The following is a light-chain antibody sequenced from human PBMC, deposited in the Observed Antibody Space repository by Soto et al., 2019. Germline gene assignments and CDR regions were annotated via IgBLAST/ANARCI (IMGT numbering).Light chain of an antibody. CDR3: NSYTSSSTLYV. J-gene: IGLJ1*01. CDR1: NIDVDIYNF. CDR2: DVS. V-gene: IGLV2-14*01. Sequence: QSALTQPASVSGSPGQSITISCTGTNIDVDIYNFVSWYQQYPGKAPKLMIYDVSNRPSGVSNRFSGSKSGNTASLTISGLQAEDEADYYCNSYTSSSTLYVFGTGTKVTVL.